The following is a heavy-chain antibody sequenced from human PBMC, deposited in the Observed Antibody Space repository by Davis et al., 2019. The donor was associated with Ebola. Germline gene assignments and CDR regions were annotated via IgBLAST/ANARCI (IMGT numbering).Heavy chain of an antibody. CDR2: ISNRDGTI. Sequence: LSLTCAASGFTFKTFGMNWVRQAPGKGLEWLSYISNRDGTIFYADSVKGRFTISRDNAKNSLYLQMNSLRVEDTAVYYCARDSVYVYYYYMDVWGKGTTVTVSS. CDR1: GFTFKTFG. V-gene: IGHV3-48*03. CDR3: ARDSVYVYYYYMDV. D-gene: IGHD1-14*01. J-gene: IGHJ6*03.